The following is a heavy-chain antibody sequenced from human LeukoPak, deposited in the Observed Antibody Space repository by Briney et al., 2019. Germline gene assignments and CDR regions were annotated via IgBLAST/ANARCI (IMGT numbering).Heavy chain of an antibody. CDR1: GYSFTRYW. V-gene: IGHV5-51*01. D-gene: IGHD1-26*01. CDR3: ARRWEGTFDI. Sequence: GESLKISCQGSGYSFTRYWIGWVRQMPGKGLESMGIIFPGDSDTRYSPPFQGQVTISADKSITTAYLQWSSLKASDTAMYYCARRWEGTFDIWGQGTMVTVSS. J-gene: IGHJ3*02. CDR2: IFPGDSDT.